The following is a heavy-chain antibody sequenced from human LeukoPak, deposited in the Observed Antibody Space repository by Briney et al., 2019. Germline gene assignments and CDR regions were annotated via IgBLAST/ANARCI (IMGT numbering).Heavy chain of an antibody. J-gene: IGHJ4*02. Sequence: GGSLRLSCAASGFNVSANYMTWVRQAPGKGLEWVSSISSSGTYTYYADSLKGRFTISRDNAKNSLSLQMNSLRAEDTAVYYCATSTYYYDISGRQKQEYYFDYWGQGTLVTVSS. CDR1: GFNVSANY. V-gene: IGHV3-21*01. D-gene: IGHD3-22*01. CDR3: ATSTYYYDISGRQKQEYYFDY. CDR2: ISSSGTYT.